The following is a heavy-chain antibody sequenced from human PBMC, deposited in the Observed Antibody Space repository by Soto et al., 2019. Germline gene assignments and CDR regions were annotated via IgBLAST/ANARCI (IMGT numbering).Heavy chain of an antibody. CDR3: ARTFRDTYYYYGMDV. D-gene: IGHD2-21*01. CDR2: IYPGDSDT. J-gene: IGHJ6*02. CDR1: GYSFTSYW. Sequence: GESLKISCKGSGYSFTSYWIDWVRQMPGKGLEWMGIIYPGDSDTRYSPSFQGQVTISADKSISTAYLQWSSLKASDTAMYYRARTFRDTYYYYGMDVWGQGTTVTVSS. V-gene: IGHV5-51*01.